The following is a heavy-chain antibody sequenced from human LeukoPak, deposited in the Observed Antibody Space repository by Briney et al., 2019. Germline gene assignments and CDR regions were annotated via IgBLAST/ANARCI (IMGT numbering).Heavy chain of an antibody. J-gene: IGHJ4*02. D-gene: IGHD3-10*01. CDR1: GYTFTSYD. V-gene: IGHV1-18*01. CDR3: ARARFREFDVDY. CDR2: ISAYNGNT. Sequence: ASVKVSCKASGYTFTSYDISWVRQAPGQGLEWMGWISAYNGNTNYAQKLQGRVTMTTDTSTSTAYMELRSLRSDDTAVYYCARARFREFDVDYWGQGTLVTVSS.